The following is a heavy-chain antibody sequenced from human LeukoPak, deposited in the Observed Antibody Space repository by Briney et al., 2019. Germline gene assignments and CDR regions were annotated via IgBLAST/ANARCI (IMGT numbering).Heavy chain of an antibody. J-gene: IGHJ1*01. CDR3: ARLRVAAAGTPEYFQH. D-gene: IGHD6-13*01. Sequence: SETLSHTRTVSGGSLCSYYWNCRRQPPGRGVEYMVYIYYSASTNYNTSIKSRVTISVDTSKPQFSLKLSSVTAADTAVYYCARLRVAAAGTPEYFQHWGQGTLVTVSS. CDR2: IYYSAST. V-gene: IGHV4-59*01. CDR1: GGSLCSYY.